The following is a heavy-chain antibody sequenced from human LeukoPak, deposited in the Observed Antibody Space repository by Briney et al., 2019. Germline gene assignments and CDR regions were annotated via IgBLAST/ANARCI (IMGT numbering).Heavy chain of an antibody. D-gene: IGHD3-22*01. CDR2: IIPIFGTA. CDR1: GYTFTSYA. V-gene: IGHV1-69*05. CDR3: ARGASYYYDSSGPFDY. Sequence: SVKVSCKASGYTFTSYAISWVRQAPGQGLEWMGGIIPIFGTANYAQKFQGRVTITTDESTSTAYMELSSLRSEDTAVYYCARGASYYYDSSGPFDYWGQGTLVTVSS. J-gene: IGHJ4*02.